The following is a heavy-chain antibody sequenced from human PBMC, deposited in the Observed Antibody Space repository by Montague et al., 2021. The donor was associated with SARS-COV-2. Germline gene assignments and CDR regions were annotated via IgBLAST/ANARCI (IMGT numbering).Heavy chain of an antibody. CDR1: GFTFSSYA. CDR3: AKDLEYCSGGSCYSPYYFDY. J-gene: IGHJ4*02. V-gene: IGHV3-23*01. Sequence: SLRLSCAASGFTFSSYAKSWVRQAPGKGLEWVSAISGSGGSTYYADSVKGRFTISRDNSKNTLYLQMNSLRAEDTAVYYCAKDLEYCSGGSCYSPYYFDYWGQGTLVTVSS. CDR2: ISGSGGST. D-gene: IGHD2-15*01.